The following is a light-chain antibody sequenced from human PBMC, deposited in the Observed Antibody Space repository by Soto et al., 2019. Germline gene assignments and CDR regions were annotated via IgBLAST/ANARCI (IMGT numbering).Light chain of an antibody. J-gene: IGLJ1*01. CDR2: EVV. V-gene: IGLV2-8*01. CDR1: KNDIGLYDF. CDR3: KSYAGSNTYV. Sequence: QSALTQPPSASGSLGQSVTISCTGTKNDIGLYDFVSWYQHHPGKAPRLIIYEVVQRPSGVPDRFSGSKSGNTASLTVSGLQAADEADYFCKSYAGSNTYVFGSGTKVTVL.